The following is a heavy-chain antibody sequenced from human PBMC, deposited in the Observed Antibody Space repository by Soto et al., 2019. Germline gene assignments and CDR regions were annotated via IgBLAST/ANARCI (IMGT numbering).Heavy chain of an antibody. CDR1: GGSISSSSYY. D-gene: IGHD5-18*01. CDR2: IYYSGST. Sequence: SETLSLTCTVSGGSISSSSYYWSWIRQPPGKGLEWIGYIYYSGSTNSNPSVKSRVTLSVDTSKNQFSLKLSSVTAADTAVYYCARVFQSPDTAMVMDYWGQGTLVTVSS. J-gene: IGHJ4*02. CDR3: ARVFQSPDTAMVMDY. V-gene: IGHV4-61*01.